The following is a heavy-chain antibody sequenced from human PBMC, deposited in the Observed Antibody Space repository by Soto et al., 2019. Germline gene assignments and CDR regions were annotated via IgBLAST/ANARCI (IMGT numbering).Heavy chain of an antibody. CDR1: GFTFSSFW. CDR3: VRDRSGSYLEGFDY. V-gene: IGHV3-7*01. CDR2: IKQDGSEK. J-gene: IGHJ4*02. Sequence: PGGSLRLSCAASGFTFSSFWMTWVRQAPGKGLEWVANIKQDGSEKYYVDSVNGRFTISRDNARNSLFLEMKSLRSEDTAVYSCVRDRSGSYLEGFDYWGQGTRVTVSS. D-gene: IGHD1-26*01.